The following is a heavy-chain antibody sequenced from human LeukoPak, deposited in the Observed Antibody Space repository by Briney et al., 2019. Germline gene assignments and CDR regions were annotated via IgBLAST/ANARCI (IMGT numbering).Heavy chain of an antibody. CDR3: ARVNPGLRYFGY. CDR1: GGSFSGYY. J-gene: IGHJ4*02. V-gene: IGHV4-34*01. Sequence: PSETLSLTCAVYGGSFSGYYWSWIRQPPGKGLEWIGVINHSGSTNYNPSLKSRVTISVDTSKNQFSLKLSSVTAADTAVYYCARVNPGLRYFGYWGQGTLVTVSS. D-gene: IGHD3-9*01. CDR2: INHSGST.